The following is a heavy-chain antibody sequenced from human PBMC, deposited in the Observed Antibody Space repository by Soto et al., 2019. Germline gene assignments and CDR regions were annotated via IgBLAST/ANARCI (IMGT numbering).Heavy chain of an antibody. Sequence: QVQLQESGPGLVKPSQTLSLTCTVSGGSISSGDYYWSWIRQPPGKGLEWIGYIYYSGSTYYNPSLKSRVTIAVDTSKNQFSLKLRSVTAADTAVYYCAREEGTAYCGGDCYPSDYWGQGTLVTVSS. CDR3: AREEGTAYCGGDCYPSDY. D-gene: IGHD2-21*02. V-gene: IGHV4-30-4*01. CDR2: IYYSGST. J-gene: IGHJ4*02. CDR1: GGSISSGDYY.